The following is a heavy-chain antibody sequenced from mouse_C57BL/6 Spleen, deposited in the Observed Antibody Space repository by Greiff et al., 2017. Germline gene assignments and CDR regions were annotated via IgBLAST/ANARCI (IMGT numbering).Heavy chain of an antibody. CDR3: ARSAITTVVATDYFDY. CDR1: GYAFSSSW. V-gene: IGHV1-82*01. CDR2: IYPGDGDT. J-gene: IGHJ2*01. Sequence: QVQLQQSGPELVKPGASVKISCKASGYAFSSSWMNWVKQRPGKGLEWIGRIYPGDGDTNYNGKFKGKATLTADKSSSAAYMQLSSLTSEDSAVYFCARSAITTVVATDYFDYWGQGTTLTVSS. D-gene: IGHD1-1*01.